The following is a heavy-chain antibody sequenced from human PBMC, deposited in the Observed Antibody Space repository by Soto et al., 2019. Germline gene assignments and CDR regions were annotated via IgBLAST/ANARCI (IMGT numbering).Heavy chain of an antibody. Sequence: SLRLSCAASGFTFSSYWMSWVRQAPGKVLEWVANIKHDGSEKYYVDSVKGRFTISRDNAKKSLYLQMNSLRAEDTAVYYCAKDVGGVIYDWGQGTLVTVSS. CDR2: IKHDGSEK. V-gene: IGHV3-7*03. D-gene: IGHD3-16*02. J-gene: IGHJ4*02. CDR1: GFTFSSYW. CDR3: AKDVGGVIYD.